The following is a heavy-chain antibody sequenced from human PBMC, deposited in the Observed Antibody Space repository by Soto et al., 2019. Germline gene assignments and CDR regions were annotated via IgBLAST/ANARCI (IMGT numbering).Heavy chain of an antibody. J-gene: IGHJ5*02. D-gene: IGHD3-10*01. V-gene: IGHV3-23*01. CDR1: EFTFSSNA. CDR2: ITGSGSTT. CDR3: AKDFTAYGSSWFDL. Sequence: EVQLLESGGGLVQPGGSLRLSCAASEFTFSSNAMHWVRQAPGKGLGWVSGITGSGSTTFYADSVKGRFTIPRDNSKNTLYLHLRSLRAVATAIYYCAKDFTAYGSSWFDLWGQGTLVTVSS.